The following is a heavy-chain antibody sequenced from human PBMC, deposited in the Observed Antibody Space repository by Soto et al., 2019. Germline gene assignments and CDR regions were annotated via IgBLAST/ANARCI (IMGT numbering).Heavy chain of an antibody. CDR2: ISGGGTST. CDR1: GFSFGGYA. Sequence: PGWSLRLSCAASGFSFGGYAMSWVRQAPGKGLGWVSGISGGGTSTYYADSVKGRFTISRDSSMVYLQMNSLRAEDTAVYYCAKWGGYYPDYYAMDVWGQGTTVTVSS. D-gene: IGHD1-26*01. CDR3: AKWGGYYPDYYAMDV. V-gene: IGHV3-23*01. J-gene: IGHJ6*02.